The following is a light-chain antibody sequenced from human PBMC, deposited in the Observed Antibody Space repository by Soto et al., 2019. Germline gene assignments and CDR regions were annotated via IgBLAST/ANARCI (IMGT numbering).Light chain of an antibody. CDR1: QNVYNN. V-gene: IGKV3-15*01. Sequence: EIVMTQSPATLSVSPGEGATLSCKASQNVYNNLAWYQQRPGQPPRLLIYDASTRATGISARFSGSGYGSEFKLAISSLQSEAFAVYFCQQCRNWPLTVGGGTKVEIK. CDR2: DAS. J-gene: IGKJ4*01. CDR3: QQCRNWPLT.